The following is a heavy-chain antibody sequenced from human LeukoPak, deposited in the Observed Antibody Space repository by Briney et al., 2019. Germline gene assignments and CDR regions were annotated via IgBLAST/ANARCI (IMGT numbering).Heavy chain of an antibody. J-gene: IGHJ4*02. CDR1: GYTFIDYY. CDR3: ARFDRSSWETFDY. V-gene: IGHV1-2*02. D-gene: IGHD6-13*01. Sequence: ASVKVSCKAFGYTFIDYYIHWVRQAPGQWLEWMGWINPKSGAPNHAQKFQGGVTMTRDTSISTVYMELSSLRFDDTAVYYYARFDRSSWETFDYWGQGTLVTVSS. CDR2: INPKSGAP.